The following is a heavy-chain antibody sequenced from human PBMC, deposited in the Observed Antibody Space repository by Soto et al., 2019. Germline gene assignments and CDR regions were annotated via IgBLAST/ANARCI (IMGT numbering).Heavy chain of an antibody. CDR1: GGSFSGYY. D-gene: IGHD3-22*01. J-gene: IGHJ5*02. Sequence: SETLSLTCAVYGGSFSGYYWSWIRQPPGKGLEWIGEINHSGSTNYNPSLKSRVTISVDTSKNQFHLKLSSVTAADTAVYYCARGDFYYDGRGYYRRSGCWFDPWGQGTLVT. CDR2: INHSGST. CDR3: ARGDFYYDGRGYYRRSGCWFDP. V-gene: IGHV4-34*01.